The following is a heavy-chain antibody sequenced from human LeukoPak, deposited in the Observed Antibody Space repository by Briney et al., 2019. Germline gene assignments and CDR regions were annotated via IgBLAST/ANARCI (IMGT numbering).Heavy chain of an antibody. CDR3: GRGVMTTVTIGWLDSDI. Sequence: ASVKVSCKASGGTFSSYTISWVRQAPGQGLEWMGIINPSIGSTTYAQKFQGRVTMTRDTSTNTVYMELSSLKYDDTAVYYCGRGVMTTVTIGWLDSDIWGQGTMITVSS. J-gene: IGHJ3*02. V-gene: IGHV1-46*03. CDR1: GGTFSSYT. D-gene: IGHD4-17*01. CDR2: INPSIGST.